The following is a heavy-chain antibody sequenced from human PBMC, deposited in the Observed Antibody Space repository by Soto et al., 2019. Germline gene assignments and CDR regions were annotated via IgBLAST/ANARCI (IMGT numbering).Heavy chain of an antibody. V-gene: IGHV4-4*07. J-gene: IGHJ5*02. CDR1: GGSISSYY. CDR2: INTNEFT. Sequence: PSETLSLTCTVSGGSISSYYWSWIRQPAGKGLEWIGRINTNEFTNYDPSLKSRVTMSVDTSKNQVSLKLKSVTAADTAVYYCARAQSKYGYWFDPWGQGTLVTVSS. D-gene: IGHD2-2*03. CDR3: ARAQSKYGYWFDP.